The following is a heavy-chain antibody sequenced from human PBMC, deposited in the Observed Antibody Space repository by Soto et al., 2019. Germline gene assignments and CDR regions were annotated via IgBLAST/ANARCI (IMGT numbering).Heavy chain of an antibody. Sequence: SETLSLTCTVSGGSTSSHYWSWLRQPPGKGLEWIGYIYYSGSTNYNPSLESRVTISVDTSKNQFSLKLSSVTAADTAVYYCAREPYSYSSGWDGRDYYLDYWGQGTPVTVSS. J-gene: IGHJ4*02. D-gene: IGHD6-19*01. CDR2: IYYSGST. CDR1: GGSTSSHY. V-gene: IGHV4-59*11. CDR3: AREPYSYSSGWDGRDYYLDY.